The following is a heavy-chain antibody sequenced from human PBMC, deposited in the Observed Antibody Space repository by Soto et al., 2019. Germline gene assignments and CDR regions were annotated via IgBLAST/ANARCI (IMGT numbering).Heavy chain of an antibody. CDR2: ISGSGGST. Sequence: EVQLLESGGGLVQPGGSLRLSCAASGFTFSSYAMSWVRQAPGKGLEWVSAISGSGGSTYYADSVKGRFTISRDNSKNTLYLQMNSLRAEDTAVYYCARVGYSSSSPFDYWGQGTLVTVSS. CDR1: GFTFSSYA. V-gene: IGHV3-23*01. J-gene: IGHJ4*02. D-gene: IGHD6-6*01. CDR3: ARVGYSSSSPFDY.